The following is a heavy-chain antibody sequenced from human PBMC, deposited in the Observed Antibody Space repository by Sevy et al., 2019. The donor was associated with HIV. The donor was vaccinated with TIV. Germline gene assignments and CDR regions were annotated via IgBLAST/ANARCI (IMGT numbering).Heavy chain of an antibody. Sequence: SETLSLTCAVYGGSFSGYYWSWIRQPPGKGLEWIGEINHSGSTNYNPSLKSRVTISVDTSKNQFSLKLSSVTAADTAVYYCAGDREPRGNSPGARGRWFDPWGQGTLVTVSS. V-gene: IGHV4-34*01. D-gene: IGHD2-21*02. CDR3: AGDREPRGNSPGARGRWFDP. J-gene: IGHJ5*02. CDR1: GGSFSGYY. CDR2: INHSGST.